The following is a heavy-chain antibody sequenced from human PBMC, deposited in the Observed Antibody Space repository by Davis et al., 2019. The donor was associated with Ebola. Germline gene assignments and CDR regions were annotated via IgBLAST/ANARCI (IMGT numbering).Heavy chain of an antibody. CDR1: GFTFSSYS. V-gene: IGHV3-48*02. CDR2: ISGSSRTI. Sequence: GGSLRLSCAASGFTFSSYSMNWVRQAPGKGLEWVSYISGSSRTIYYADSVKGRFTISRDNAKNSLYLQMYSLRDEDTAVYYCARVNDYWGQGTLVTVSS. CDR3: ARVNDY. J-gene: IGHJ4*02.